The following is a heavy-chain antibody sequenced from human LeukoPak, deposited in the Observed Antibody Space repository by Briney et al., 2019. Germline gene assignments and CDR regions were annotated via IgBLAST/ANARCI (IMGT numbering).Heavy chain of an antibody. J-gene: IGHJ4*02. D-gene: IGHD1-20*01. Sequence: GRSLRLSCAASGFTFDEYAMYWVRQAPGKGLEWVSGISWNSGNIGYADSVKGRFTISRDNAKNSLFLQMNSLRPEDMALYYCAKPSFKYNWNDVSFDYWGQGTLVTVSS. CDR1: GFTFDEYA. V-gene: IGHV3-9*03. CDR3: AKPSFKYNWNDVSFDY. CDR2: ISWNSGNI.